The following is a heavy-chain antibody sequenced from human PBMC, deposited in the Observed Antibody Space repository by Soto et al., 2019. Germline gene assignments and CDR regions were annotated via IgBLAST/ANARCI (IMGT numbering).Heavy chain of an antibody. V-gene: IGHV1-18*01. CDR3: AGGHEWLGWNDY. D-gene: IGHD5-12*01. CDR1: GYTFTSYG. Sequence: QVQLVQSGAEVKKPGASVKVSCKASGYTFTSYGISWVRQAPGQGLEWMGWISAYNGNTNYAQKLQGRVTMTTDTATSTAYIGLRSLRSDDTAVYCCAGGHEWLGWNDYWAQGTLVTVSS. CDR2: ISAYNGNT. J-gene: IGHJ4*02.